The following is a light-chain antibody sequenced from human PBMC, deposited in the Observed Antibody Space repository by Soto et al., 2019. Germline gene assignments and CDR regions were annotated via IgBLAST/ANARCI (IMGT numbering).Light chain of an antibody. V-gene: IGKV4-1*01. Sequence: IVMSQSPESLPVSLGERATINRRPTQRILYGGNDRDYLAWYQVKPGQPPKVLIYWASTREAGVPDRFSGRGSGTHFTLTISSLQAEDVATYSCKQYYTTPQTFGQGTKVDIK. CDR3: KQYYTTPQT. J-gene: IGKJ2*01. CDR1: QRILYGGNDRDY. CDR2: WAS.